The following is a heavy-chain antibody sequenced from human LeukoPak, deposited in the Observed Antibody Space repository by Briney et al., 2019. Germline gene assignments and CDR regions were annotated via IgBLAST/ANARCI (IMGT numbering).Heavy chain of an antibody. D-gene: IGHD3-22*01. J-gene: IGHJ4*02. Sequence: SETLSLTCTVSGGSISSSSYYWGWIRQPPGKGLEWIGSINYSGSTNYNPSLKSRVTISVDTSKNQFSMKLSSVTAADTAVYYCARNPSDSSGYYYFYFDYWGQGTLVTVSS. CDR3: ARNPSDSSGYYYFYFDY. CDR1: GGSISSSSYY. V-gene: IGHV4-39*07. CDR2: INYSGST.